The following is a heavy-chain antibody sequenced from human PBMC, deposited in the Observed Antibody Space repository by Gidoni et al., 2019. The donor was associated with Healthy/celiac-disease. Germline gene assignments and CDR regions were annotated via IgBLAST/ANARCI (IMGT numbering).Heavy chain of an antibody. D-gene: IGHD3-22*01. CDR2: ISGYNGKT. V-gene: IGHV1-18*01. J-gene: IGHJ6*03. CDR1: GYTFTTYG. CDR3: ARDGDSSGYLYYYYYMDV. Sequence: QVQLVQSGAEVKKPGASVKVSCKTSGYTFTTYGINWVRQAPGQGLEWMGWISGYNGKTNYAQKLQGRGTMTTDTSTSTAYMELRSLRSDDTAVYYCARDGDSSGYLYYYYYMDVWGKGTTVTVSS.